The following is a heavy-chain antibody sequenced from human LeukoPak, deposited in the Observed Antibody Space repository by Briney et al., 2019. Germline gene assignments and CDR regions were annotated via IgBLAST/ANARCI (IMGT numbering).Heavy chain of an antibody. J-gene: IGHJ5*02. CDR2: IFYSGST. Sequence: SETLSLTCTVSGDSISRGGYYWSWIRQHPGTGLEWIVYIFYSGSTYYNPSLKSRVNISVDTSKNQFSLKLNSVTAADTAVYYCARDLRGIRGVGSNWFDPWGQGTLVTVSS. D-gene: IGHD3-10*01. CDR3: ARDLRGIRGVGSNWFDP. CDR1: GDSISRGGYY. V-gene: IGHV4-31*03.